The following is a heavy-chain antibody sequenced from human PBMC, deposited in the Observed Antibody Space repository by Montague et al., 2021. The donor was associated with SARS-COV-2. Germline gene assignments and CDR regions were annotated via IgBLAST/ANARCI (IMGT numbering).Heavy chain of an antibody. D-gene: IGHD5/OR15-5a*01. CDR2: FSYSDST. J-gene: IGHJ5*02. CDR1: GASISTSTDH. Sequence: SETLSLTCSVSGASISTSTDHWAWIRQSPGKGLEWVGSFSYSDSTHYNPSLKSRVTISVDSSKNQFSLKLNSVTAADTAIYYCARHMGHVRVSVTGANWFDPWGQGTLVTVSS. V-gene: IGHV4-39*01. CDR3: ARHMGHVRVSVTGANWFDP.